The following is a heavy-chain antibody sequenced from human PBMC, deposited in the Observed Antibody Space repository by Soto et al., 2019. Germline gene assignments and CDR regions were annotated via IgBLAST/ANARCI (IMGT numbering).Heavy chain of an antibody. CDR2: VSSSSTYI. V-gene: IGHV3-21*01. J-gene: IGHJ4*02. D-gene: IGHD6-13*01. CDR1: GLTFSSYT. CDR3: ARGSHSTTWYGGQFDY. Sequence: LRLSCAASGLTFSSYTMNWVRQAPGKGLEWVSSVSSSSTYIYYADSVKGRFTISRDNAKNSLYLQMNSLRAEDTAIYYCARGSHSTTWYGGQFDYWGQGTLVTVSS.